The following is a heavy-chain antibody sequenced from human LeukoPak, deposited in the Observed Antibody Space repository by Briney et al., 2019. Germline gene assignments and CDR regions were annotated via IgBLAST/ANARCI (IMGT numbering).Heavy chain of an antibody. J-gene: IGHJ4*02. CDR1: GYTFTSYA. D-gene: IGHD3-10*01. CDR2: INAGNGNT. Sequence: ASVTVSCKASGYTFTSYAMHWVRQAPGQRLEWMGWINAGNGNTRYSQKFQGRVTITRDTSASTAYMELSSLRSEDTAVYYCARGLLGGFGDYWGQGTLVTVSS. CDR3: ARGLLGGFGDY. V-gene: IGHV1-3*01.